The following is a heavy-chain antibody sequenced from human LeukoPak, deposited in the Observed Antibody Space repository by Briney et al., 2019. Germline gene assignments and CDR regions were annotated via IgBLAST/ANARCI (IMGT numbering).Heavy chain of an antibody. CDR2: INPNSGGT. J-gene: IGHJ6*03. CDR3: ARGEYSSSSGNYYYYYYMDV. V-gene: IGHV1-2*06. CDR1: GYTFTGYY. Sequence: ASVKVSCKASGYTFTGYYMHWVRQAPGQGLEWMGRINPNSGGTNYAQKFQGRVTMTRDTSISTAYMELSSLRSDDTAVYYCARGEYSSSSGNYYYYYYMDVWGKGTTVTVS. D-gene: IGHD6-6*01.